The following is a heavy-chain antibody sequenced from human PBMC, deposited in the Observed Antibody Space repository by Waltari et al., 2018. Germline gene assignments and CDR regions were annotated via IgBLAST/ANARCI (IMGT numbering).Heavy chain of an antibody. CDR1: GYTFSSYP. J-gene: IGHJ4*02. CDR2: INGGSGKI. V-gene: IGHV1-3*01. CDR3: ARGEHGGFDY. D-gene: IGHD3-16*01. Sequence: QVQLVQSGAEVKKPGASVKVSCKASGYTFSSYPIHWVRQAPGQRLEWMGWINGGSGKIKDSQTVQGRRTMTRDTSATTGYMELSSLRSGDTAIYYCARGEHGGFDYWGQGTLVTVSS.